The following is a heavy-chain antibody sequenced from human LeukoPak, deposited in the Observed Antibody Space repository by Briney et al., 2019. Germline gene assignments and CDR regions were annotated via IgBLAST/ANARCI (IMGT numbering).Heavy chain of an antibody. CDR3: AREGSSGTVTTFDY. V-gene: IGHV4-39*02. J-gene: IGHJ4*02. D-gene: IGHD4-11*01. CDR2: IYYSGST. Sequence: SETLSLTCTVSGGSISSSSYYWGWIRQPPGKGLERIGSIYYSGSTYYNPSLKSRVTISVDTSKNQFSLKLSSVTAADTAVYYCAREGSSGTVTTFDYWGQGTLVTVSS. CDR1: GGSISSSSYY.